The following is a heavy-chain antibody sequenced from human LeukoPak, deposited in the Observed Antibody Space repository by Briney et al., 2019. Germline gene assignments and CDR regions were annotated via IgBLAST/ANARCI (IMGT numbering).Heavy chain of an antibody. CDR3: ARDTITGTTHFDY. V-gene: IGHV4-30-4*01. CDR1: GGSLSRGDYY. D-gene: IGHD1-7*01. J-gene: IGHJ4*02. CDR2: IYYSGNT. Sequence: SETLSLTCTVSGGSLSRGDYYWSWIRQPPGKGLEWIGYIYYSGNTYYNPSLKSRVTISVDTSKNQFSLKLSSVTAADTAVYYCARDTITGTTHFDYWGQGTLVTVSS.